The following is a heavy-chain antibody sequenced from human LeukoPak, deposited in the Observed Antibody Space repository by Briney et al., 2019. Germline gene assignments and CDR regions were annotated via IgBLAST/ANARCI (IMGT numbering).Heavy chain of an antibody. D-gene: IGHD4-23*01. Sequence: GGSLRLSCAASGFTFSSYWMNWLRQAPGKGLEWVSYINSGGSIIYYTDPVKGRFTISRDDAKNSLYLQMNSLRAEDTAVYYCASEGYGGNSDAFDSWGQGTMVTVSS. CDR1: GFTFSSYW. CDR2: INSGGSII. CDR3: ASEGYGGNSDAFDS. J-gene: IGHJ3*02. V-gene: IGHV3-48*04.